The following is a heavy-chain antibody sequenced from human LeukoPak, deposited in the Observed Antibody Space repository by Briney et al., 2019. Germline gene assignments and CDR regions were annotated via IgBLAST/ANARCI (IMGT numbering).Heavy chain of an antibody. CDR1: GFTVSSNY. V-gene: IGHV3-53*01. CDR2: IYSGGST. Sequence: GGSLRLSCAASGFTVSSNYMSWVRQAPGKGLEWVSVIYSGGSTYYADSVKGRFTISRDDAKNTLYLQLNSLRAEDTAVYFCARGGSDTAMAHDYWGQGTLVTVSS. D-gene: IGHD5-18*01. J-gene: IGHJ4*02. CDR3: ARGGSDTAMAHDY.